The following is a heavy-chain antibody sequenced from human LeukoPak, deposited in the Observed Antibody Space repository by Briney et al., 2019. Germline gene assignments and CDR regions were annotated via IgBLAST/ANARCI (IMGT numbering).Heavy chain of an antibody. CDR2: ISGRGGTS. D-gene: IGHD3-3*01. V-gene: IGHV3-23*01. CDR3: ARAVPSGYYYFDY. J-gene: IGHJ4*02. Sequence: PGGSLRLSRAASGFTFSGYAMSWVRQAPGKGLQWVSAISGRGGTSYFADSVKGRFTISRDNSKNTLYLQMSSLGAEDTALYYCARAVPSGYYYFDYWGQGTLVTVSS. CDR1: GFTFSGYA.